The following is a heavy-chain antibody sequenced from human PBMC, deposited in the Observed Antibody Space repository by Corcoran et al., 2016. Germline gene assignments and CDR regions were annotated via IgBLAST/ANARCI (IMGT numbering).Heavy chain of an antibody. J-gene: IGHJ4*02. D-gene: IGHD2-15*01. CDR2: IYPGNSDA. Sequence: EVQLVQSGAEVKKPGESLRISCKGSGYIFTSYWIGWVRKIPGTGLEWMAIIYPGNSDARYNPSLQGQVTISAEKSITTADLQWNSLKASDTALYYCARQTGSTGWSFGYWGQGTLVTVSS. CDR1: GYIFTSYW. V-gene: IGHV5-51*01. CDR3: ARQTGSTGWSFGY.